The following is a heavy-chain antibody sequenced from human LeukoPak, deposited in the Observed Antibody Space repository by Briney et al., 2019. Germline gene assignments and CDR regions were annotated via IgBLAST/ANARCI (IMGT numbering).Heavy chain of an antibody. Sequence: GGSVKVSCKASGGTFSSYAISWVRQAPGRGLEWMGRIIPILGIANYAQKFQGRVTITADKSTSTAYMELSSLRSEDTAVYYCARGMFFGGVIASLDYWGQGTLATVSS. D-gene: IGHD3-16*01. V-gene: IGHV1-69*04. J-gene: IGHJ4*02. CDR2: IIPILGIA. CDR1: GGTFSSYA. CDR3: ARGMFFGGVIASLDY.